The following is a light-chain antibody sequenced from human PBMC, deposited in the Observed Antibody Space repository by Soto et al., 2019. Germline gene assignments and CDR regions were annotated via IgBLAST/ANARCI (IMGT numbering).Light chain of an antibody. J-gene: IGLJ3*02. CDR3: ASYTTSTTWV. CDR2: SNN. CDR1: SSNIGSNT. Sequence: QSVLTQPPSASGTPGQRVTISCSGSSSNIGSNTVNWYQQLPGTAPKLLIYSNNQRPSGVPDRFSGSKSGTSASLAISGLQSEDEAIYHCASYTTSTTWVFGGGTKLTVL. V-gene: IGLV1-44*01.